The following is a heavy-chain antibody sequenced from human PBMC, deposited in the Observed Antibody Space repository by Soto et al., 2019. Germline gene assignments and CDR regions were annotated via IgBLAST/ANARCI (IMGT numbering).Heavy chain of an antibody. V-gene: IGHV1-69*06. J-gene: IGHJ5*02. CDR3: AREVQITLVRGPTSWFDP. D-gene: IGHD3-10*01. CDR1: GGTFSRYA. Sequence: AAVKVSCKASGGTFSRYAISWVRKAPGQGLEWMGGIIPIFGTANYAQKFQGRVTITADKSTSTAYMELSSLRSEDTAVYYCAREVQITLVRGPTSWFDPWGQGPMVTVSS. CDR2: IIPIFGTA.